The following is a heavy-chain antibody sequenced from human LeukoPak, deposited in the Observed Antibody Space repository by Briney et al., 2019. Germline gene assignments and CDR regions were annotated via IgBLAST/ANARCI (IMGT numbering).Heavy chain of an antibody. V-gene: IGHV3-74*01. CDR3: ARDWFHAIDY. Sequence: GGSLRLSCAASGFTFSDTWMHWVRQAPGEGLVWVSRIRSDGSDTRYAESVKGRFTISRDNAKNTLYLQMNSLRAEDTAVYYCARDWFHAIDYWGQGTPVTVSS. CDR2: IRSDGSDT. D-gene: IGHD2/OR15-2a*01. J-gene: IGHJ4*02. CDR1: GFTFSDTW.